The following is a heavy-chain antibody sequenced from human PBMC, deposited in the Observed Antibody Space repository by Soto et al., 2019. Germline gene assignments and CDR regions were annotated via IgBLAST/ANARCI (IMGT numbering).Heavy chain of an antibody. D-gene: IGHD3-10*02. CDR2: ISYDGSKK. CDR3: AKDGVIVMLVSYGMDV. CDR1: AFTSRSLG. J-gene: IGHJ6*02. Sequence: GGSRRPSCAASAFTSRSLGMHWVRQAPGKRLERVAVISYDGSKKYYADCVKGRFTVSRDNSQNTLHLQLNSLRPEDAALYYCAKDGVIVMLVSYGMDVWCQGTTVTVS. V-gene: IGHV3-30*18.